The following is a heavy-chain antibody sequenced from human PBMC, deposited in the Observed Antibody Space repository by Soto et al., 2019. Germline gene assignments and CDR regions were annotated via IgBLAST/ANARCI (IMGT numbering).Heavy chain of an antibody. CDR3: ARDGAARRKEKGDYWYFDL. Sequence: QVQLVQSGAEVKKPGASVKVSCKASGYTFTSYGISWVRQAPGQGLEWMGWISAYNGNTNYAQKRKDRVTMTTDTSTRTAYMELRRLRADDTAEYYCARDGAARRKEKGDYWYFDLWGRGTLVAVSS. CDR1: GYTFTSYG. J-gene: IGHJ2*01. V-gene: IGHV1-18*01. D-gene: IGHD6-6*01. CDR2: ISAYNGNT.